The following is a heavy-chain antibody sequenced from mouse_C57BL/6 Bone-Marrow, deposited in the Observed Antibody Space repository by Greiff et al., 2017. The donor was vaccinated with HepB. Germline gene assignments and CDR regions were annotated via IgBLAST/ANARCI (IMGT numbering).Heavy chain of an antibody. V-gene: IGHV1-4*01. J-gene: IGHJ2*01. CDR1: GYTFTSYT. CDR3: ARDGKEYYFDY. Sequence: QVQLKESGAELARPGASVKMSCKASGYTFTSYTMHWVKQRPGQGLEWIGYINPSSGYTKYNQKFKDKATLTADKSSSTAYMQLSSLTSEDSAVYYCARDGKEYYFDYWGQGTTLTVSS. D-gene: IGHD2-1*01. CDR2: INPSSGYT.